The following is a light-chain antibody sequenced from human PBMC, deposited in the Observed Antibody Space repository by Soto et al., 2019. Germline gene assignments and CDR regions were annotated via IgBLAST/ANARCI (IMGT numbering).Light chain of an antibody. J-gene: IGLJ1*01. V-gene: IGLV2-14*01. CDR1: ASDVGGYHY. CDR3: SSYTISSTYV. Sequence: QSVLAQPASVSVSPGHSIAISCTGTASDVGGYHYVSWYQQYPGKVPKLIISDVSNRPSGVSDRFSGSKSGNTASLTISGLQAEDEADYYCSSYTISSTYVFGTGTKVTVL. CDR2: DVS.